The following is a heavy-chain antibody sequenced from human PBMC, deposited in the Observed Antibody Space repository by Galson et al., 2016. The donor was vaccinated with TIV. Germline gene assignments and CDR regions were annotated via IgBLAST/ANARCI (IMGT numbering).Heavy chain of an antibody. CDR1: GGSFRGYY. J-gene: IGHJ3*01. CDR3: ASHSTSGFPTIEVAARRRPFDV. CDR2: INHGERT. Sequence: SETLSLTCAVYGGSFRGYYWSWIRQPPGKGLEWIGEINHGERTNYNPSLEGRVALSLDTSKNQLSLRLMSVTSADTAVYFGASHSTSGFPTIEVAARRRPFDVWGQGTLVTVSS. D-gene: IGHD6-19*01. V-gene: IGHV4-34*01.